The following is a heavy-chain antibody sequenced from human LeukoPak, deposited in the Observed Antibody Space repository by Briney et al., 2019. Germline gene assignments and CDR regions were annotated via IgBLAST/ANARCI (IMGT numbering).Heavy chain of an antibody. CDR3: ARVRIVDNNFDI. D-gene: IGHD3-22*01. V-gene: IGHV3-21*04. J-gene: IGHJ3*02. CDR2: ISSSSDYI. CDR1: TFTFNNYN. Sequence: GGTLRLSCAASTFTFNNYNMNWVRQAPGKGLEWVSSISSSSDYIYYADSVKGRFTISRDNAKNSLDLQMNSLRAEGTALYYCARVRIVDNNFDIWGQGTMVTVSS.